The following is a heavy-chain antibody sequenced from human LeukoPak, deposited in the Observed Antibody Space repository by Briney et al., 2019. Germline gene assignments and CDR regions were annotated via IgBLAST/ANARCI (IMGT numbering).Heavy chain of an antibody. J-gene: IGHJ5*02. CDR3: ARGGYDFWSGYYFWFDP. CDR1: GYTFTSYA. D-gene: IGHD3-3*01. Sequence: WASVKVSCKASGYTFTSYAMNWVRQAPGQGLEWMGWINTNTGNPTYAQGFTGRFVFSLDTSVSTAYLQISSLKAEDTAVYYCARGGYDFWSGYYFWFDPWGQGTLDTVSS. CDR2: INTNTGNP. V-gene: IGHV7-4-1*02.